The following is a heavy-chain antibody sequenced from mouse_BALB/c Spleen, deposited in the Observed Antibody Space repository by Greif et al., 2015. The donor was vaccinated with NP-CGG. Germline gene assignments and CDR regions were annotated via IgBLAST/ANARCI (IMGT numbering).Heavy chain of an antibody. Sequence: LQQSGSELVRPGASVKLSCKASGYTFTSYWMHWVKQRHGQGLEWIGNIYPGSGSTNYDEKFKSKGTLTVDTSSSTAYMHLSSLTSEDSAVYYCTRYYRYYFDYWGQGTTLTVSS. CDR2: IYPGSGST. D-gene: IGHD2-14*01. V-gene: IGHV1S22*01. CDR1: GYTFTSYW. CDR3: TRYYRYYFDY. J-gene: IGHJ2*01.